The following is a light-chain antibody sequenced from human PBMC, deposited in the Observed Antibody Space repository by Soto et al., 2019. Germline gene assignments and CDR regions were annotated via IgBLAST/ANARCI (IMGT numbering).Light chain of an antibody. CDR2: GAS. J-gene: IGKJ1*01. Sequence: EVVLTQSPGTLSLSPGERATLSCRSSQSVSSSYLAWYQQKRGQAPSLLMYGASRRATGIPERFSGSVSGTDFTLTISRLETEDFAVYYCQQYGSSPRTFGQGTKV. CDR3: QQYGSSPRT. CDR1: QSVSSSY. V-gene: IGKV3-20*01.